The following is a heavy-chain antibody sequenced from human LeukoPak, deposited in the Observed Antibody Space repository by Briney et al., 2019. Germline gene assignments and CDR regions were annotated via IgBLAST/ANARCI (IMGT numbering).Heavy chain of an antibody. Sequence: PGGSLRLSCAASGFTFSSYAMSWVRQAPGKGLEWVSAISGSGGSTYYADSVKGRFTISRDNSKNTLYLQMNGLRAEDTAVYYCAKGENTYYYDSSGYSFFDYWGQGTLVTVSS. CDR3: AKGENTYYYDSSGYSFFDY. V-gene: IGHV3-23*01. CDR2: ISGSGGST. J-gene: IGHJ4*02. D-gene: IGHD3-22*01. CDR1: GFTFSSYA.